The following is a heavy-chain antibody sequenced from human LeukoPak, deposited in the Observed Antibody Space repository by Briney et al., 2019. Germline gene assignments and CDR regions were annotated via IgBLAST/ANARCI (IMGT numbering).Heavy chain of an antibody. Sequence: PSETLSLTCTVSGGSLHNYYWSWIRQPPGKGLEWIGYIDYSGSTNYNPSLKSRVTISVDTSQNQFSLKLSSVTAADTAVYYCARGVPYYYYMDVWGKGTTVTVSS. V-gene: IGHV4-59*01. J-gene: IGHJ6*03. D-gene: IGHD2-2*01. CDR3: ARGVPYYYYMDV. CDR2: IDYSGST. CDR1: GGSLHNYY.